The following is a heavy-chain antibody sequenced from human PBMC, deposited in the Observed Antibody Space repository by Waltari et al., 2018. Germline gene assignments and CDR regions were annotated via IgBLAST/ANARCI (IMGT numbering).Heavy chain of an antibody. CDR2: ISYDGSNE. Sequence: QVQLVESGGGVVQPGRSLRLSCAASGFRFRSHAMHWVRQAPGKGLEWVELISYDGSNEDYADSVQGRFTISRDKSKNTLYLQIDSLRTEDTAVYYCARDRIWKYVFDYWGQGTLVTVSS. CDR3: ARDRIWKYVFDY. V-gene: IGHV3-30*04. D-gene: IGHD1-7*01. CDR1: GFRFRSHA. J-gene: IGHJ4*02.